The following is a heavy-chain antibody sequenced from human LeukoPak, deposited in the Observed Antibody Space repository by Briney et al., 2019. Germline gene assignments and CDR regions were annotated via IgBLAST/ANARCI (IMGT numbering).Heavy chain of an antibody. Sequence: ASVKVSCKASGYTFTSYYMHWVRQAPGQGLEWMGIINPSGGSTSYAQKFQGRVTMTRDTSTSTVYMELSSLRSEDTAVYYCARDHLPAPRDYYYGMDVWGQGTTVTVSS. CDR3: ARDHLPAPRDYYYGMDV. D-gene: IGHD6-25*01. V-gene: IGHV1-46*01. CDR2: INPSGGST. CDR1: GYTFTSYY. J-gene: IGHJ6*02.